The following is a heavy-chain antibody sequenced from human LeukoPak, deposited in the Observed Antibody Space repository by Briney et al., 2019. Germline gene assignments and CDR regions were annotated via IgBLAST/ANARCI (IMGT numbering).Heavy chain of an antibody. CDR1: GFTFDDYG. Sequence: GGSLRLSCAASGFTFDDYGMSWVRQAPGKGLEWVSGINWNGGSTGYADSVKGRFTVSRDNAKNSLYLQMNSLRDEDTALYYCARTSKAAGIFDYWGQGTLVTVSS. V-gene: IGHV3-20*04. D-gene: IGHD6-13*01. CDR2: INWNGGST. CDR3: ARTSKAAGIFDY. J-gene: IGHJ4*02.